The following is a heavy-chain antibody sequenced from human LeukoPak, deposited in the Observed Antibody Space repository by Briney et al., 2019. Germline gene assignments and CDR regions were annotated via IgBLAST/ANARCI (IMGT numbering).Heavy chain of an antibody. CDR2: TYYRSKWYN. J-gene: IGHJ4*02. V-gene: IGHV6-1*01. CDR3: ARDGPSYYFDN. CDR1: GDSVSSNSAA. Sequence: SQTLSLTCAISGDSVSSNSAAWTWIRQSPSRGLEWLGRTYYRSKWYNDYAVSVKGRITINPDTSKNQFSLQLNSVTPVDTAVYYCARDGPSYYFDNWGQGTLVTVSS.